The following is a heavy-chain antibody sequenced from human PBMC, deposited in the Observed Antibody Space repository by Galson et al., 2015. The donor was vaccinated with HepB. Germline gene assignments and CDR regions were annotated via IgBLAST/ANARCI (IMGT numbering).Heavy chain of an antibody. Sequence: SLRLSCAASGFTFTDHYMSWFRQAPGKGLECLSYISSTSSDTNYADSVKGRFTISRDNAKKSLYLQMNDLRVEDTAVYYCTRDTREPNHWGQGTLVTVSS. CDR2: ISSTSSDT. CDR1: GFTFTDHY. V-gene: IGHV3-11*06. D-gene: IGHD1-26*01. CDR3: TRDTREPNH. J-gene: IGHJ4*02.